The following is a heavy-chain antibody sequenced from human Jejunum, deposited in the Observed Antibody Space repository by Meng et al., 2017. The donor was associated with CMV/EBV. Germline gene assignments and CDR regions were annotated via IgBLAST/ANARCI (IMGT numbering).Heavy chain of an antibody. CDR3: TRVSSGIH. CDR1: GFTFRDCA. Sequence: SCTASGFTFRDCAMNWVRQDPGRGLEWVCFIRGKAFGGTTEFAASVKGRFTISRDDSKSIAYLEMNSLKSEDTAVYYCTRVSSGIHWGQGTLVTVSS. J-gene: IGHJ4*02. CDR2: IRGKAFGGTT. D-gene: IGHD6-6*01. V-gene: IGHV3-49*04.